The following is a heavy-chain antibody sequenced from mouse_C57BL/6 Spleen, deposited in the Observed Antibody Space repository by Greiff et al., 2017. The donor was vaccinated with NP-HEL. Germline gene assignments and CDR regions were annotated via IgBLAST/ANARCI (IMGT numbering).Heavy chain of an antibody. CDR3: TRYLGRYYFDY. V-gene: IGHV1-15*01. CDR2: IDPETGGT. J-gene: IGHJ2*01. CDR1: GYTFTDYE. D-gene: IGHD4-1*01. Sequence: QVQLQQSGAELVRPGASVTLSCKASGYTFTDYEMHWVKQTPVHGLEWIGAIDPETGGTAYNQKFKGKAILTADKSSSTAYMELRSLTSEDSAVYYCTRYLGRYYFDYWGQGTTLTVSS.